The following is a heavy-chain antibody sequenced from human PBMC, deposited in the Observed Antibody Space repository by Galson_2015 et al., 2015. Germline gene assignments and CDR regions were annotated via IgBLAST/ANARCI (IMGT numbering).Heavy chain of an antibody. J-gene: IGHJ4*02. CDR2: ISGSGGST. CDR3: AREESYDILTGYPVNYFDY. V-gene: IGHV3-23*01. CDR1: GFTFSSYA. D-gene: IGHD3-9*01. Sequence: SLRLSCAASGFTFSSYAMSWVRQAPGKGLEWVSAISGSGGSTYYADSVKGRFTISRDNSKNTLYLQMNSLRAEDTAVYYCAREESYDILTGYPVNYFDYWGQGTLVTVSS.